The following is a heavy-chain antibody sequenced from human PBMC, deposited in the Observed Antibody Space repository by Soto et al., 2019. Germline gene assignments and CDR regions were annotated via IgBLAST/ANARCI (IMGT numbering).Heavy chain of an antibody. CDR3: ARLWFGETFNWFDP. V-gene: IGHV4-31*02. Sequence: SETLSLTXTVSGGSISSGGYYWSWIRQHPGKGLEWIGYIYYSGSTYYNPSLKSRVTISVDTSKNQFSLKLSSVTAADTAVYYCARLWFGETFNWFDPWGQGTLVTVS. J-gene: IGHJ5*02. CDR2: IYYSGST. D-gene: IGHD3-10*01. CDR1: GGSISSGGYY.